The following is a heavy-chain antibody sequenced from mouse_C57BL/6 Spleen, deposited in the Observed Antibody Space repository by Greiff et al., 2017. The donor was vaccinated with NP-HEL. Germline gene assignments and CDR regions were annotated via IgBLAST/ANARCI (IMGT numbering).Heavy chain of an antibody. CDR3: ARQGTVVATDWYFDV. V-gene: IGHV5-17*01. Sequence: EVKVEESGGGLVKPGGSLKLSCAASGFTFSDYGMHWVRQAPEKGLAWVAYISSGSSTIYYAATVKGRFTISRDNAKNTLFLQMTSLRSEDTAMYYCARQGTVVATDWYFDVWGTGTTVTVSS. CDR1: GFTFSDYG. D-gene: IGHD1-1*01. CDR2: ISSGSSTI. J-gene: IGHJ1*03.